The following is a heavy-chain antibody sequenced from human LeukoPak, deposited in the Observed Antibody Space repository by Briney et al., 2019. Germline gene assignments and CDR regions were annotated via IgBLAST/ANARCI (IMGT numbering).Heavy chain of an antibody. CDR2: INPNTGGT. D-gene: IGHD3-22*01. V-gene: IGHV1-2*02. J-gene: IGHJ4*02. CDR3: VTGSGYFDLSASPFDY. Sequence: ASVKVSCKASGYTVTGYYMHWVRQAPGQGLEWMGWINPNTGGTKYAQKFQGRVTVTRDTSISTAYMELSNLRADDTAVYYCVTGSGYFDLSASPFDYWGQGTLVTVSS. CDR1: GYTVTGYY.